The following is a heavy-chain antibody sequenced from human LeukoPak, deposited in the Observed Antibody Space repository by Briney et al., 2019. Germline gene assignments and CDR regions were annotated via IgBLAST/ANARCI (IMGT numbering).Heavy chain of an antibody. CDR1: GGSISSYY. D-gene: IGHD6-13*01. V-gene: IGHV4-4*07. CDR2: IYTSGST. Sequence: SETLSLTCTVSGGSISSYYWSWIRQPAGKGLEWIGRIYTSGSTNYNPSLKSRVIMSVDTSKNQFSLKLSSVTAADTAVYYCARTEAAAGNIVFYFQHWGQGTLVTVSS. J-gene: IGHJ1*01. CDR3: ARTEAAAGNIVFYFQH.